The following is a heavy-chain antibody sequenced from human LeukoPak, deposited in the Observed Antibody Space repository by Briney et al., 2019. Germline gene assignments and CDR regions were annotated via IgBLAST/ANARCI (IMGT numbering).Heavy chain of an antibody. CDR1: GGSISSYY. CDR2: IYYSGST. D-gene: IGHD5-12*01. Sequence: SETLSLTCTVSGGSISSYYWSWIRQPPGKGLEWIGYIYYSGSTNYNPSLKSRVTISVDTSKNKFSLKLSSVTAADTAVYYCAIYSGYDESFDYWGQGTLVTVSS. CDR3: AIYSGYDESFDY. J-gene: IGHJ4*02. V-gene: IGHV4-59*01.